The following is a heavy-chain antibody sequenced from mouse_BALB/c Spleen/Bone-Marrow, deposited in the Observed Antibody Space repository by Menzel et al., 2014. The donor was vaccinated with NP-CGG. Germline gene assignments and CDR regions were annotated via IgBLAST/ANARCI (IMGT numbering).Heavy chain of an antibody. J-gene: IGHJ3*01. CDR2: IDPANGNT. D-gene: IGHD1-1*01. CDR3: AAYYYGSSYGFVY. CDR1: GFNIKDTY. Sequence: VQLKQSGAELVKPGASVKLSCTASGFNIKDTYMHWVKQRPEQGLEWIGRIDPANGNTKYDPKFQGKATITADTSSNTAYLQLSSLTSEDTAVYYCAAYYYGSSYGFVYWGQGTLVTVSA. V-gene: IGHV14-3*02.